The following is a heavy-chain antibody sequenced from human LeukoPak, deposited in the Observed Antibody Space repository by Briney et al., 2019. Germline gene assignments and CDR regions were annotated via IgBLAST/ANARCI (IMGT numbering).Heavy chain of an antibody. D-gene: IGHD1-7*01. CDR3: ARGPNGNWNYGGY. J-gene: IGHJ4*02. Sequence: ASVPVSCKASGYTFTGYYIHWVRQAPGQGLEWMGWINPNSGGTNYAQKFQGRVTMTRDTSISTAYMELSSLRSDDTAVYYCARGPNGNWNYGGYWGQGDLVTVSS. V-gene: IGHV1-2*02. CDR1: GYTFTGYY. CDR2: INPNSGGT.